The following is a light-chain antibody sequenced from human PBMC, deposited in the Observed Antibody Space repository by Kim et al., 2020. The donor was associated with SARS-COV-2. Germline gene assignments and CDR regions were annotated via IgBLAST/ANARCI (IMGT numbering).Light chain of an antibody. CDR2: AAS. V-gene: IGKV1-39*01. CDR1: QSISSH. CDR3: QQRYITPFT. J-gene: IGKJ3*01. Sequence: DIQMTQSPSSLSASVGDRVTITCRTTQSISSHLNWYQQKPGRAPKLLISAASTLQGGVPSRFSGSASETDFTLTISSLQPEDFATYFCQQRYITPFTFGPGNKVDIK.